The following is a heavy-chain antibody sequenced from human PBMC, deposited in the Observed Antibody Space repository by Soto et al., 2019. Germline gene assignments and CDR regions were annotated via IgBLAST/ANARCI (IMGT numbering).Heavy chain of an antibody. V-gene: IGHV1-69*01. Sequence: QVQLVQSGAEVQKPGSSVKVSCKASGGTFSSYAISWVRQAPGQGLEWMGGIIPIFGTANYAQKFQGRVTITADESTSTAYMELSSLRSEDTAVYYCARQRITMIVVVRSDAFDIWGQGTMVTVSS. CDR2: IIPIFGTA. CDR1: GGTFSSYA. D-gene: IGHD3-22*01. J-gene: IGHJ3*02. CDR3: ARQRITMIVVVRSDAFDI.